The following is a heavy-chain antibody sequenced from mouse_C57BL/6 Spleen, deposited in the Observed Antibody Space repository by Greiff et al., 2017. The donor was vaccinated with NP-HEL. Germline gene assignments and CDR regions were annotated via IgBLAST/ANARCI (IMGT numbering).Heavy chain of an antibody. CDR3: AYYGDDGFAY. V-gene: IGHV14-3*01. CDR2: IDPANGNT. D-gene: IGHD2-2*01. CDR1: GFNIKNTY. J-gene: IGHJ3*01. Sequence: EVQLQESVAELVRPGASVKLSCTASGFNIKNTYMHWVKQRPEQGLEWIGRIDPANGNTKYASNFQGKATITADTSANTAYQQLSSRTYEDTSIYYCAYYGDDGFAYWGQGTLVTVSA.